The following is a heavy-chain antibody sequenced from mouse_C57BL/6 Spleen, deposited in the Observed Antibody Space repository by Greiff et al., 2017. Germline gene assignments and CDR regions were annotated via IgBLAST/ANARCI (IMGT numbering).Heavy chain of an antibody. V-gene: IGHV1-64*01. CDR1: GYTFTSYW. Sequence: QVQLKQPGAELVKPGASVKLSCKASGYTFTSYWMHWVKQRPGQGLEWIGMIHPNSGSTNYNEKFKSKATLTVDKSSSTAYMQLSSLTSEDSAVYYCAREGITTDYAMDYWGQGTSVTVSS. J-gene: IGHJ4*01. CDR3: AREGITTDYAMDY. CDR2: IHPNSGST. D-gene: IGHD1-1*01.